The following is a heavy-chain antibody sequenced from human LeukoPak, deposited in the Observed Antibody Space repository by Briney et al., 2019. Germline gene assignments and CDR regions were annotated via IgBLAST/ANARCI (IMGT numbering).Heavy chain of an antibody. CDR2: ISGSGGTT. D-gene: IGHD1-26*01. Sequence: GGSLRLSCAASGFTFSNYGMSWVRQAPEKGLEWVSTISGSGGTTDYADSVKGRFTISRDNSKNTLYLQMNSLRAEDTAVYYCARRPSGFDIWGQGTMVTVSS. J-gene: IGHJ3*02. CDR1: GFTFSNYG. CDR3: ARRPSGFDI. V-gene: IGHV3-23*01.